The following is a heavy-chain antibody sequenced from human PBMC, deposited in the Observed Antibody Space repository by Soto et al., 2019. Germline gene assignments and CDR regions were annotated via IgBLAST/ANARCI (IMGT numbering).Heavy chain of an antibody. CDR3: ARHRPDYYDSSGYHFDY. Sequence: KTSETLSLTCTVSGGSISSSSYYWGWIRQPPGKGLEWIGSIYYSGSTYYNPSLKSRVTISVDTSKNQFSLKLSSVTAADTAVYYCARHRPDYYDSSGYHFDYWGQGTLVTVSS. CDR1: GGSISSSSYY. J-gene: IGHJ4*02. D-gene: IGHD3-22*01. V-gene: IGHV4-39*01. CDR2: IYYSGST.